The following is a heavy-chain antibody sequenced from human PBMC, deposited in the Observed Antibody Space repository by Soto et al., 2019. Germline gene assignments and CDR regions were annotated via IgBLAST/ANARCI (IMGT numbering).Heavy chain of an antibody. Sequence: GGSLRLSCSASGFTFSTYWMSWVRQAPGKGLEWVANIKQDGSEKYYVDSVKGRFTISRDNAKNSLYLQRNSLRAEDTAVYYCARDSLGYCTSTSCYWSEDYWGQGTLVTVSS. D-gene: IGHD2-2*01. CDR1: GFTFSTYW. CDR2: IKQDGSEK. J-gene: IGHJ4*02. CDR3: ARDSLGYCTSTSCYWSEDY. V-gene: IGHV3-7*03.